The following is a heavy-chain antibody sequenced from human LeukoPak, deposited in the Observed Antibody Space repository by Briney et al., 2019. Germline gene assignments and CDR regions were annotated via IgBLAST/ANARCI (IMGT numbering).Heavy chain of an antibody. D-gene: IGHD1-26*01. CDR1: GFTFSSYE. CDR2: ISSSGSTI. V-gene: IGHV3-48*03. CDR3: ARDGLVRALDY. Sequence: GGSLRLSCAASGFTFSSYEMNWVRQAPGKGLEWVSYISSSGSTIYYADSVKGRFTISRDNAKNSLYLQMNSLRAEDTAVYYCARDGLVRALDYWGQGTLVTVSS. J-gene: IGHJ4*02.